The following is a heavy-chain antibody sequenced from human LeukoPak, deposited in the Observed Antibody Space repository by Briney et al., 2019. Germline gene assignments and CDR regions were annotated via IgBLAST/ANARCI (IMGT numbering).Heavy chain of an antibody. CDR1: GFTFSSYA. Sequence: GGSLRLSCAASGFTFSSYAMSWVRQAPGKGLEWVSAISGSGGTTYYADSVKGRFTISRDSSKNTLYLQMNSLRAEDTAVYYCAKVSGGGLYYDGMDVWGQGTTVTVSS. J-gene: IGHJ6*02. CDR3: AKVSGGGLYYDGMDV. CDR2: ISGSGGTT. V-gene: IGHV3-23*01. D-gene: IGHD1-14*01.